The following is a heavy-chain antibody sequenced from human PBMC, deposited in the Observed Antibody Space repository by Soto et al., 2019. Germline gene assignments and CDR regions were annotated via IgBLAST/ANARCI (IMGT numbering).Heavy chain of an antibody. CDR1: GGTFSSYA. CDR3: ARGGGAAMARYFDY. D-gene: IGHD5-18*01. J-gene: IGHJ4*02. CDR2: IIPIFGTA. V-gene: IGHV1-69*13. Sequence: SVKVSCKASGGTFSSYAISWVRQAPGQGLEWMGGIIPIFGTANYAQKFQGRVTITADESTSTAYMGLSSLRSEDTAVYYCARGGGAAMARYFDYWGQGTLVTVSS.